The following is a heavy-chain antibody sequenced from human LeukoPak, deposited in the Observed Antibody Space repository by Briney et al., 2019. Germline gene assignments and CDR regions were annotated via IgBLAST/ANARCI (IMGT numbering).Heavy chain of an antibody. Sequence: GTSLRLSCAASGFNFRDSAMHWVRQPPGKGLEGVAVSSYDGTNKYYADSVNGRFTISRDNSKNTLFLQMNNLRLEATAVYYCAADYGDYVSPSDWGQGSLVIVSS. D-gene: IGHD4-17*01. V-gene: IGHV3-30*04. CDR1: GFNFRDSA. J-gene: IGHJ4*02. CDR2: SSYDGTNK. CDR3: AADYGDYVSPSD.